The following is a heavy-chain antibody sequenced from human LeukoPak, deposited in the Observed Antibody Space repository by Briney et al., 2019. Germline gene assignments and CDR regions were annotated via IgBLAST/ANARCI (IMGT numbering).Heavy chain of an antibody. CDR2: IIPIFGTA. CDR1: GGTFSSYA. V-gene: IGHV1-69*13. Sequence: SVKVSCKASGGTFSSYAISWVRQAPGQGLEWMGGIIPIFGTANYAQKFQGRVTITADETTSTAYMELRSLRSDDTAVYYCAREGVYGDYVAYYFDYWGQGTLVTVSS. CDR3: AREGVYGDYVAYYFDY. D-gene: IGHD4-17*01. J-gene: IGHJ4*02.